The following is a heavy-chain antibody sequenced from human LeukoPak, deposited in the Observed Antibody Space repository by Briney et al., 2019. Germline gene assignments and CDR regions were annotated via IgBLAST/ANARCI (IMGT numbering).Heavy chain of an antibody. CDR2: IDPNSGGT. CDR3: ARGRGTTMVRGVITNYFDL. V-gene: IGHV1-2*02. CDR1: GYTFTAHY. J-gene: IGHJ2*01. Sequence: GASVKVSCRASGYTFTAHYIHWVRQAPGQGLEWMGWIDPNSGGTNYAQKFQGSVTMTGDTSINTAFMELSRLRSDDTAIYYSARGRGTTMVRGVITNYFDLWGRGSLVTVSS. D-gene: IGHD3-10*01.